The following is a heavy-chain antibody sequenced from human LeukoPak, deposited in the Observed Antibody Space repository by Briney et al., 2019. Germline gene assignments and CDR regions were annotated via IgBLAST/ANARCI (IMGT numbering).Heavy chain of an antibody. CDR3: EREYGGSSLDY. D-gene: IGHD1-26*01. CDR1: GFIFSDYY. V-gene: IGHV3-11*01. J-gene: IGHJ4*02. Sequence: GGSLRLSCAASGFIFSDYYMRWLRQAPGRGLEWVSYISSSGSTIYYADSVKGRFTISRDNAKNSLYLQINSLTAEDTAVYYCEREYGGSSLDYWGQGTLVTVSS. CDR2: ISSSGSTI.